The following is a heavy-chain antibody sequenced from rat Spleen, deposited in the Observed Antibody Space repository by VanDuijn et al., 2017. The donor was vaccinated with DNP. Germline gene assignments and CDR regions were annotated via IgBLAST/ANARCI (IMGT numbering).Heavy chain of an antibody. CDR2: ITSSGGGT. J-gene: IGHJ2*01. CDR3: ARRCLGHVDY. D-gene: IGHD1-7*01. V-gene: IGHV5-31*01. CDR1: GFTFNDYW. Sequence: EVQLVESGGDLVQPGRSLKLSCVASGFTFNDYWMTWIRQAPGKGLEWIASITSSGGGTYHRDSVKGRFTISRDNAKSNLYLQMDSLRSEDKATYYCARRCLGHVDYWVQGVMVTVSS.